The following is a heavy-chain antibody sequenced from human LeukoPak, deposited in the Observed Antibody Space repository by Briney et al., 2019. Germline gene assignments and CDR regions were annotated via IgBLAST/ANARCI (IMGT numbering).Heavy chain of an antibody. V-gene: IGHV3-53*01. J-gene: IGHJ6*03. D-gene: IGHD6-13*01. Sequence: GGSLRLSCAASGFTVSSNYMSWVRQAPGKGLEWVSVIYSGGSTYYADSVKGRFTISRDNSKNTLYLQMNSLRAEDTAVNYCARDRGGAAGPYYYMDVWGKGTTVTVSS. CDR3: ARDRGGAAGPYYYMDV. CDR1: GFTVSSNY. CDR2: IYSGGST.